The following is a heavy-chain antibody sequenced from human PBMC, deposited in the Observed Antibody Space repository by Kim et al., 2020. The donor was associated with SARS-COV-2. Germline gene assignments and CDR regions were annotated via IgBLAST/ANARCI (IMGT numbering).Heavy chain of an antibody. V-gene: IGHV3-74*01. CDR2: INSDGSST. D-gene: IGHD3-10*01. J-gene: IGHJ6*02. Sequence: GGSLRLSCAASGFTFSSYWMHWVRQAPGKGLVWVSRINSDGSSTSYADSVKGRFTISRDNAKNTLYLQMNSLRAEDTAVYYCAREGTIVILPTYPYYYGSGSHPKNYYYYGMDVCGQGTTVTVSS. CDR3: AREGTIVILPTYPYYYGSGSHPKNYYYYGMDV. CDR1: GFTFSSYW.